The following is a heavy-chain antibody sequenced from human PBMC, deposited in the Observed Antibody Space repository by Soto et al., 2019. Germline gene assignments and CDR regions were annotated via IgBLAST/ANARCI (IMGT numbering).Heavy chain of an antibody. CDR2: VSFSGIK. CDR3: ARGSTWQGRDWFDP. D-gene: IGHD6-13*01. V-gene: IGHV4-39*01. Sequence: ETLSLTCAVSGDSVSNSGYCGGWIRQSPGKRLEWIGSVSFSGIKYYNPSLMSRVTFSVDTSKTLIYLKLRSVTAADTAVYYCARGSTWQGRDWFDPWGQGTLVTVSS. CDR1: GDSVSNSGYC. J-gene: IGHJ5*02.